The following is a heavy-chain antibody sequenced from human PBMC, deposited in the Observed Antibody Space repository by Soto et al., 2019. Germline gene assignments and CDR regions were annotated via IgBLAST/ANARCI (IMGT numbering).Heavy chain of an antibody. CDR3: ARGRGLGYSSGWDYFDY. CDR1: GGSFSGYY. D-gene: IGHD6-19*01. J-gene: IGHJ4*02. Sequence: SETLSLTCAVYGGSFSGYYWSWIRQPPGKGLEWIGEINHSGSTNYNPSLKSRVTISVDTSKNQFSLKLSSVTAADTAVYYCARGRGLGYSSGWDYFDYWGQGTLVTVSS. CDR2: INHSGST. V-gene: IGHV4-34*01.